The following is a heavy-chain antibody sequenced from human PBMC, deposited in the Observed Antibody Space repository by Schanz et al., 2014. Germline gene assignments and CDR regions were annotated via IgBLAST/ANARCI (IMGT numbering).Heavy chain of an antibody. CDR2: ISGSSIHK. CDR1: GFTFSGYA. Sequence: EVQLLESGGGLVQPGGSLRISCAASGFTFSGYAMSWVRQAPGKGLEWVSHISGSSIHKNYADSVKGRFSISRDNGETSVYLQINSLRVEDTAVYYCARFLARYQYYGVDVWGQGTTVIVSS. J-gene: IGHJ6*02. D-gene: IGHD3-3*01. V-gene: IGHV3-48*04. CDR3: ARFLARYQYYGVDV.